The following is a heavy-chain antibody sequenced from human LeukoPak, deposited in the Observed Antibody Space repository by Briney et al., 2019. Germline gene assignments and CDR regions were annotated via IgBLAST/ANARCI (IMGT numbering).Heavy chain of an antibody. CDR3: AXDNSVDDNAWWFDP. CDR1: GYTFTSYY. J-gene: IGHJ5*02. D-gene: IGHD3-22*01. Sequence: GASVKVSCKASGYTFTSYYMHWVRQAPGQGLEWMGLINPTGDSTGYAQKFQGRVTMTRDMSTSTDYLELSSLRSEDTAIYYCAXDNSVDDNAWWFDPWGQGTLVTVSS. V-gene: IGHV1-46*01. CDR2: INPTGDST.